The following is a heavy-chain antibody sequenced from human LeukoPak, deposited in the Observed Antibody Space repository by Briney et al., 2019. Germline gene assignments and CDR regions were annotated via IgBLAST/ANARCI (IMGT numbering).Heavy chain of an antibody. CDR3: ARGAYYYENDAFDI. D-gene: IGHD3-22*01. CDR1: GGSISSGDYY. Sequence: PPETLSLTCTVSGGSISSGDYYWSWIRQPPGKGLEWIGYIYYSGSTYYNPSLKSRVTISVDTSKNQFSLKLSSVTAADTAVYYCARGAYYYENDAFDIWGQGTMVTVSS. J-gene: IGHJ3*02. V-gene: IGHV4-30-4*01. CDR2: IYYSGST.